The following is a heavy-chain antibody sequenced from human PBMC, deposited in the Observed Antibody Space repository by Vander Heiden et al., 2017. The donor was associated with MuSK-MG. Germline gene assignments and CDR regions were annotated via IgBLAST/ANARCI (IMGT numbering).Heavy chain of an antibody. Sequence: QITLQESGPTLVRPTETLTPTCTFFGFPLSSSGVGVGWIRQLPGKAVEWHARLNLGGVSTYAPPLMNRLTITKDISKNQVVLTMTNMDPVDTATYYFVHVLLWVGEVAFKYYYMDVWGRGTTGTVSS. CDR3: VHVLLWVGEVAFKYYYMDV. CDR2: LNLGGVS. V-gene: IGHV2-5*05. J-gene: IGHJ6*03. D-gene: IGHD3-10*01. CDR1: GFPLSSSGVG.